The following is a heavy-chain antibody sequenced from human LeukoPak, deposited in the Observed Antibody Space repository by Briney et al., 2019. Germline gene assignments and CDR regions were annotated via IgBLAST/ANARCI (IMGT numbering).Heavy chain of an antibody. CDR2: IRYDGSNK. CDR1: GFTFSNFG. CDR3: AKDRMDTMTYFDY. Sequence: GGSLRLSCAASGFTFSNFGMHWVRQAPGKGLEWVAFIRYDGSNKYYADSVKGRFTISRDNSKNTLYLQMNSLRAEDTAVYYCAKDRMDTMTYFDYWGQGTLVTVSS. J-gene: IGHJ4*02. D-gene: IGHD3-22*01. V-gene: IGHV3-30*02.